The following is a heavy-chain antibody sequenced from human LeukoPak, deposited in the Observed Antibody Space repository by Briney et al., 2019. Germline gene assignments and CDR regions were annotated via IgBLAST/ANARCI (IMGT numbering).Heavy chain of an antibody. V-gene: IGHV3-7*03. J-gene: IGHJ6*04. Sequence: PGGSLRLSCAASGFIFSSYWMSWVRQAPGKGLEWVANIKQDGSEKYYVDSVKGRFTISRDNAKNSLSLQMNSLRAEDTAVYYCSSLWFGEGNYYYGVDVWGKGTTVTVSS. CDR3: SSLWFGEGNYYYGVDV. D-gene: IGHD3-10*01. CDR1: GFIFSSYW. CDR2: IKQDGSEK.